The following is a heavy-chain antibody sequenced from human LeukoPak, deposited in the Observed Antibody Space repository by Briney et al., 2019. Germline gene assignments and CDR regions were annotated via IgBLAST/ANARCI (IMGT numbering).Heavy chain of an antibody. J-gene: IGHJ4*02. V-gene: IGHV3-7*01. CDR1: GFIFSSYW. CDR3: ARGPNYFDY. Sequence: GGSLRLSCAASGFIFSSYWMSWVRQAPGKGLEWVANIKQDGSEKYYVDSVKGRFTISRDNAKNSLYLQMNSLRAEDTAVYYCARGPNYFDYWGQGTLVTVSS. CDR2: IKQDGSEK.